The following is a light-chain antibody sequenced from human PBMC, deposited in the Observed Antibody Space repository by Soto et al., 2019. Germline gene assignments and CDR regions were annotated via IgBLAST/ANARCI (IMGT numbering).Light chain of an antibody. CDR3: AAWDDSLNGYV. V-gene: IGLV1-44*01. CDR1: SSNIGSNT. CDR2: SNN. Sequence: QSVLTQPPSASGIPGQRVTISCSGSSSNIGSNTVNWYQQLPGTAPKLLFYSNNQRPSGVPDRISGSKSGASASLAISGLQAEDEADYYCAAWDDSLNGYVFGTGSKVTVL. J-gene: IGLJ1*01.